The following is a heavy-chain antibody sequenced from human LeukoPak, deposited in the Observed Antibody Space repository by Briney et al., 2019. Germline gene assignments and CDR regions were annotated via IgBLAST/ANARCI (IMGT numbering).Heavy chain of an antibody. CDR2: IIPIFGTA. Sequence: GASVNVSCKASGGTFSSYAISWVRQAPGQGLEWMGRIIPIFGTANYAQKFQGRVTITADKSTSTAYMGLSSLRSEDTAVYYCARGRRGQIDYWGQGTLVTVSS. CDR1: GGTFSSYA. J-gene: IGHJ4*02. V-gene: IGHV1-69*06. D-gene: IGHD1-26*01. CDR3: ARGRRGQIDY.